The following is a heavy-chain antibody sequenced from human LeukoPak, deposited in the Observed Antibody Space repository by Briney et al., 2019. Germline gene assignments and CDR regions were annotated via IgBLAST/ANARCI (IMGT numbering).Heavy chain of an antibody. Sequence: PSETLSHTSAVYGGSFSGYYWSCIRPRPGGGREWMGEIKHSVRTNHNPAPKRRAAIPVATTKNQCSLKLSSVTAADTAAYYCARGRRFGRSNALYYYMDAWGKGTTVTVSS. J-gene: IGHJ6*03. CDR2: IKHSVRT. CDR1: GGSFSGYY. CDR3: ARGRRFGRSNALYYYMDA. D-gene: IGHD2-8*01. V-gene: IGHV4-34*04.